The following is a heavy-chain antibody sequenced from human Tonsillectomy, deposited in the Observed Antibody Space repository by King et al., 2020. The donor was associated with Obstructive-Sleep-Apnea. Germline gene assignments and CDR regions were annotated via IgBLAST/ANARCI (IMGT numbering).Heavy chain of an antibody. J-gene: IGHJ2*01. CDR3: ARDRANWYFDL. CDR1: GFSFSNYA. CDR2: ISYDGSDK. V-gene: IGHV3-30*04. Sequence: VQLVESGGGVVQPGRSLRLSCAASGFSFSNYAMHWVRQAPGKGLEWVAVISYDGSDKYYADSVKGRFTISRDNSENTLYLQMNGLRAEDTAVYYCARDRANWYFDLWGRGTLVSVSS. D-gene: IGHD3-10*01.